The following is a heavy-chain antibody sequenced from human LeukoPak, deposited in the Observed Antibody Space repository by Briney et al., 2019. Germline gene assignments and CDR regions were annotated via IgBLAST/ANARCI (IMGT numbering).Heavy chain of an antibody. CDR1: GFTFSSYG. CDR2: IRYDGNNK. Sequence: GGSLRLSCAASGFTFSSYGMHWVRQAPGKRLEWVAFIRYDGNNKYYAASVKGRFTISRDNSKNTLYLQMHSLRAEDTAVYYCAKGVASNSVGSSLGYWGQGTLVTVSS. D-gene: IGHD4-23*01. V-gene: IGHV3-30*02. J-gene: IGHJ4*02. CDR3: AKGVASNSVGSSLGY.